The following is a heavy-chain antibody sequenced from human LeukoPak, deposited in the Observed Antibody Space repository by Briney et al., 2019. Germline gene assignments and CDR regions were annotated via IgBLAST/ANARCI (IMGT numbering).Heavy chain of an antibody. D-gene: IGHD3-16*02. J-gene: IGHJ4*02. V-gene: IGHV4-4*02. CDR3: ARSFGGVIGMFDY. Sequence: PSGTLSLTCAVSGGSISSSNWWSWVRQPPGKGLEWIGSIYYSGSTYYNPSLKGRVTISVDTSKNQFSLKLSSVTAADTAVYYCARSFGGVIGMFDYWGQGTLVTVSS. CDR1: GGSISSSNW. CDR2: IYYSGST.